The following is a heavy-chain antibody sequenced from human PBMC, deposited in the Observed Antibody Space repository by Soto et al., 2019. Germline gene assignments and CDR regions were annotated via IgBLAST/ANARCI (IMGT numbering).Heavy chain of an antibody. CDR3: VKQRGSAKTYYYNMDV. CDR1: GFSFNTYA. CDR2: IKYSGRTT. D-gene: IGHD6-25*01. Sequence: EVQLLESGGGLVQPGGSLRLSCETSGFSFNTYAMTWVRQAPGMRLEWVAVIKYSGRTTFHAQSVKAPFTIYKDNSRNTVFLQMDSARAEVTAVYYCVKQRGSAKTYYYNMDVWGLGTTVIVTS. J-gene: IGHJ6*03. V-gene: IGHV3-23*01.